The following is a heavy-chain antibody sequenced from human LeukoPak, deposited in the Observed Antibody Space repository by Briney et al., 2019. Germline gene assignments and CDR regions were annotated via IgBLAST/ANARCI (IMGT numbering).Heavy chain of an antibody. CDR1: SDSISSYY. Sequence: SETLSLTCTVSSDSISSYYWSWIRQPPGKGLQWIGYIYYSGSTTYNPSLKSRVTISVDTSKNQFSLKLSSVTAADTAVYYCAREYGWYFDLWGRGTLVTVSS. D-gene: IGHD3-10*01. J-gene: IGHJ2*01. CDR2: IYYSGST. CDR3: AREYGWYFDL. V-gene: IGHV4-59*01.